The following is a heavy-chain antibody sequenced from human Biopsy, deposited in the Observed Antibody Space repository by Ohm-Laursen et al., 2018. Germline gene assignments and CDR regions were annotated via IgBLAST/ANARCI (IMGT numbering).Heavy chain of an antibody. CDR2: VWYDGINK. CDR3: ARDLGNLRGVMFYLDS. Sequence: SLRLSCTASGLTFSSFGMHWVRQAPGKGLEWVAVVWYDGINKFYADSVEGRFTISRDNFKNTVYLEMNSPRPEDTAVYYCARDLGNLRGVMFYLDSWGQGTLVSVSS. D-gene: IGHD3-16*01. V-gene: IGHV3-33*01. CDR1: GLTFSSFG. J-gene: IGHJ4*02.